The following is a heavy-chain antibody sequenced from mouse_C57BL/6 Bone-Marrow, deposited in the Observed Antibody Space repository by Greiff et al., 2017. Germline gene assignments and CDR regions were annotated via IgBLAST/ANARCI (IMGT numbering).Heavy chain of an antibody. J-gene: IGHJ4*01. V-gene: IGHV14-3*01. CDR1: GFNIKNTY. CDR3: ARNYDYDGGAYAMDY. Sequence: EVQLQQSVAELVRPGASVKLSCTASGFNIKNTYMHWVKQRPEQGLEWIGRIDPANGNTKYAPKFQGKATITADTSSNTAYLQLSSLTSEDTAIYYGARNYDYDGGAYAMDYWGQGTSVTVSS. CDR2: IDPANGNT. D-gene: IGHD2-4*01.